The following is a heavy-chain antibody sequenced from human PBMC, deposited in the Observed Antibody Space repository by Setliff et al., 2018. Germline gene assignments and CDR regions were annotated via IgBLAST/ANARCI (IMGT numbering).Heavy chain of an antibody. D-gene: IGHD3-22*01. J-gene: IGHJ5*02. CDR3: ARGSYSYDSTGYSPLNWFDP. CDR2: IYYSGST. V-gene: IGHV4-59*01. Sequence: SETLSLTCTVSGGSISHYYWSWIRQPPGKGLEWIGYIYYSGSTNYNSSLKSRVTMSVDMSKNQFSLRLSSVTAADTAVYYCARGSYSYDSTGYSPLNWFDPWGQGTLVTVAS. CDR1: GGSISHYY.